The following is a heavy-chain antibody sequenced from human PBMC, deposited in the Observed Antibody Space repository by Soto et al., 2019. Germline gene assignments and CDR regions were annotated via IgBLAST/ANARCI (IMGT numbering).Heavy chain of an antibody. J-gene: IGHJ4*02. CDR2: IKSKAHGGTT. Sequence: EVQLEECGGGLIKPGESLTLSCAASDFILSDAWMKWVRQAPGKGLEWVGRIKSKAHGGTTDYAAPLKGRFTILRDDSKNTLYLQMNSLQTEDTAIYYCASYRDSSGLRRYDYWGQGALVTVSS. CDR3: ASYRDSSGLRRYDY. V-gene: IGHV3-15*07. D-gene: IGHD3-22*01. CDR1: DFILSDAW.